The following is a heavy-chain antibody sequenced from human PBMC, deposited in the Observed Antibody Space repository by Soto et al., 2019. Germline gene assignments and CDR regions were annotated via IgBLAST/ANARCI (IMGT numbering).Heavy chain of an antibody. CDR3: ARDGWGGATF. V-gene: IGHV1-69*13. Sequence: GSSGKVSCKASGGTFSSYAISWVRQAPGQGLEWMGGIIPIFGTANYAQKFQGRVTITADESTSTAYMELSSLRSEDTAVYYCARDGWGGATFWGQGTLVTVSS. CDR2: IIPIFGTA. D-gene: IGHD1-26*01. J-gene: IGHJ4*02. CDR1: GGTFSSYA.